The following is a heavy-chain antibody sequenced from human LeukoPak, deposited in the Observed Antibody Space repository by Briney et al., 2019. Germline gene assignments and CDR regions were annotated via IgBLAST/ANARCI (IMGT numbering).Heavy chain of an antibody. J-gene: IGHJ4*02. CDR1: GFTFSSYS. V-gene: IGHV3-48*04. CDR3: AKLRGDYEDRQGNFDY. CDR2: ISSSSSTI. Sequence: PGGSLRLSCAASGFTFSSYSMNWVRQAPGKGLEWVSYISSSSSTIYYADSVKGRFTISRDNAKNSLYLQMNSLRAEDTALYYCAKLRGDYEDRQGNFDYWGQGTLVTVSS. D-gene: IGHD4-17*01.